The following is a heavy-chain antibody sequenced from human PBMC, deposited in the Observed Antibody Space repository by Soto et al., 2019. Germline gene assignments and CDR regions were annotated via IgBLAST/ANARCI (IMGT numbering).Heavy chain of an antibody. D-gene: IGHD3-10*01. V-gene: IGHV3-74*01. Sequence: EVQLVESGGGLVQPGGSLRLSCAASEFTFSGRSVHWVRQAPGKGLVWVSGIDKVGTDSTYADSVKGRFTSSRDNAKXXXYXQMNSLXVEDTAVYYCAGGWFGPDVWGKGTTXXXSS. CDR3: AGGWFGPDV. CDR1: EFTFSGRS. CDR2: IDKVGTDS. J-gene: IGHJ6*03.